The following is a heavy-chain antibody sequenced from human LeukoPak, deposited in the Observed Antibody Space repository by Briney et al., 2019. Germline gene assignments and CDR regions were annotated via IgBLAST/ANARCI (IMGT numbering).Heavy chain of an antibody. CDR1: GFSLTTSGVG. D-gene: IGHD5-18*01. J-gene: IGHJ3*02. CDR2: IYWTDDK. CDR3: AHRGADTAMEGAAFDI. Sequence: SGPTLVKPTQTLTLTCTFSGFSLTTSGVGVGWIRQPPGKALAWLALIYWTDDKRYSPTLKNRLTITKASFKNHGVLTKATMDHVDTATYFCAHRGADTAMEGAAFDIWGQGTVVTVSS. V-gene: IGHV2-5*01.